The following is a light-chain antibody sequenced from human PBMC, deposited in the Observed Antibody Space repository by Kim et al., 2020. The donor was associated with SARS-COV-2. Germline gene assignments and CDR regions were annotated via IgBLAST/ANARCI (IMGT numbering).Light chain of an antibody. J-gene: IGKJ2*01. CDR1: LSVSSTY. Sequence: LCPGDSAALFLRARLSVSSTYLGREQGKAGQAPGVVVFGAHSRAAGIGDRFSGSGSGTDCALAISRLEAEDFGVYYSQQYGSSPYTFGQGTKLVI. CDR3: QQYGSSPYT. V-gene: IGKV3-20*01. CDR2: GAH.